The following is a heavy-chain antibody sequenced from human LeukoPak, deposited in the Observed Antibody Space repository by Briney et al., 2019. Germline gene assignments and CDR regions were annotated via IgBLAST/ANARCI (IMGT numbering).Heavy chain of an antibody. CDR3: ARDKTGDYGDLNWFDP. Sequence: SETLSLTCTVSGGSISSYYWSWMRQPVGKGLEWIGRIYTSGSTKYNPPLKSRVTMSVDTSKNQFSLKLSSVTAADTAVYYCARDKTGDYGDLNWFDPWGQGTLVTVSS. J-gene: IGHJ5*02. D-gene: IGHD4-17*01. CDR2: IYTSGST. CDR1: GGSISSYY. V-gene: IGHV4-4*07.